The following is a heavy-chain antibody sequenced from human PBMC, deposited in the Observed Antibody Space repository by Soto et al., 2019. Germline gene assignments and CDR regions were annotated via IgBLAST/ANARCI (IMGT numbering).Heavy chain of an antibody. J-gene: IGHJ6*02. D-gene: IGHD2-2*01. CDR1: GYSFTGYY. CDR3: ARDRVVVVPAAYYYYGMDV. V-gene: IGHV1-2*04. CDR2: INPNSGGT. Sequence: ASVKVSCKASGYSFTGYYMHWVRQAPGQGLEWMGWINPNSGGTNYAQKFQGWVTMTRDTSISTAYMELSRLRSDDTAVYYCARDRVVVVPAAYYYYGMDVWGQGTTVP.